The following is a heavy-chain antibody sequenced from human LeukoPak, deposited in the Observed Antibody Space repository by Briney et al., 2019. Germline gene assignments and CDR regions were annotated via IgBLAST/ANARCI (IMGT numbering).Heavy chain of an antibody. CDR1: GYSFTTYW. J-gene: IGHJ4*02. CDR3: ARRDSSALFDY. CDR2: IYPGDSNA. D-gene: IGHD6-19*01. Sequence: GESLKTSCQGSGYSFTTYWIGWVRQMPGKGLEWMGNIYPGDSNAIYSPSFQGQVTISVDKSINTAYLQWGSLKASDTAMYYCARRDSSALFDYWGQGSLVTVSS. V-gene: IGHV5-51*01.